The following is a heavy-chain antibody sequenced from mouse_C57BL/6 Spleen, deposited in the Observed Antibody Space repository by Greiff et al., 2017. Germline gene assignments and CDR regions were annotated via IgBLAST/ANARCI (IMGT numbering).Heavy chain of an antibody. D-gene: IGHD1-1*01. Sequence: EVHLVESGGGLVKPGGSLKLSCAASGFTFSDYGMHWVRQAPEKGLEWVAYISSGSSTIYYADPVKGRFTISRDNAKNTLFMQMTSLRSEDTAMYYCARRGYGSSPYAMDYWGQGTSVTVSA. CDR3: ARRGYGSSPYAMDY. V-gene: IGHV5-17*01. CDR2: ISSGSSTI. CDR1: GFTFSDYG. J-gene: IGHJ4*01.